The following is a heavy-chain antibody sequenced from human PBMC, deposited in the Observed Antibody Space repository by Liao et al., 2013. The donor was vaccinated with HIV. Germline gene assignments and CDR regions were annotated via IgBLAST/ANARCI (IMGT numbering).Heavy chain of an antibody. CDR3: ARGPRGTVTGPVRFDY. V-gene: IGHV4-34*01. CDR1: GGSISSYY. Sequence: QLQLQESGPGLVKPSETLSLTCTVSGGSISSYYWSWIRQSPGKGLEWIGEINHSGKTNYNPSLKSRVTISVDTSKNQFSLKLNSVTAADTAVYYCARGPRGTVTGPVRFDYWGQGTLVTVSS. D-gene: IGHD6-19*01. J-gene: IGHJ4*02. CDR2: INHSGKT.